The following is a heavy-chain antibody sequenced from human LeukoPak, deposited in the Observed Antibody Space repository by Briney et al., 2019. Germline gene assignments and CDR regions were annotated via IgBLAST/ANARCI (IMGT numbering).Heavy chain of an antibody. Sequence: SETLSLTCTVSGGSISSSSYYWGWIRQPPGKGLEWIGSIYYSGSTYYNPSLKSRVTISVDTSKNQFSLKLSSVTAADTAVYYCASSITILGVVTDYWGQGTLVTVSS. CDR3: ASSITILGVVTDY. D-gene: IGHD3-3*01. J-gene: IGHJ4*02. CDR2: IYYSGST. CDR1: GGSISSSSYY. V-gene: IGHV4-39*07.